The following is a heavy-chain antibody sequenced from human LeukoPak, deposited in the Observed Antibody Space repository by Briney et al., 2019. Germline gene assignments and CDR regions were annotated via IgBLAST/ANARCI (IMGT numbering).Heavy chain of an antibody. CDR2: INPNSGGT. Sequence: ASVKVSCKASGYTFTGYYMHWVRQAPGQGLEWMGWINPNSGGTNYAQKFQGRVTMTRDTSISTAYMELSRLRSDDTAVYYCARDLLGYSSSWYTSGRSLPAVLASHPHEKNYYYYGMDVWGQGTTVTVSS. CDR1: GYTFTGYY. CDR3: ARDLLGYSSSWYTSGRSLPAVLASHPHEKNYYYYGMDV. V-gene: IGHV1-2*02. J-gene: IGHJ6*02. D-gene: IGHD6-13*01.